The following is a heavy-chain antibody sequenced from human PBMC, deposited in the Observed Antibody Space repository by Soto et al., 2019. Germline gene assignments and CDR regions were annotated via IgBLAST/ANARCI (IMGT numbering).Heavy chain of an antibody. CDR3: AGSLWFGEFNWFDP. V-gene: IGHV4-31*03. J-gene: IGHJ5*02. D-gene: IGHD3-10*01. CDR2: ISYSGRT. Sequence: SETLSLTCTVSGGSISSGGYYWSWIRQHPGKGLEWIGYISYSGRTYYNPSLKSRVTISVDTSKNQFSLKLRSVTAADTAVHYCAGSLWFGEFNWFDPWGQGTLVTVSS. CDR1: GGSISSGGYY.